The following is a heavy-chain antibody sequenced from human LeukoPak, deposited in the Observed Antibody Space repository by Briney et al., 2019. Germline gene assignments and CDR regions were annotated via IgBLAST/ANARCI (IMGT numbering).Heavy chain of an antibody. CDR1: DDSIRNYY. V-gene: IGHV4-59*12. CDR2: GHYSGST. CDR3: AREIIDYYYDSSGYYHSAGLDF. D-gene: IGHD3-22*01. J-gene: IGHJ4*02. Sequence: PSETLSLTCIVSDDSIRNYYWNWIRQPPGKGLEWIGFGHYSGSTFYNPSLKSRVTISVDTSKNQFSLKLSSVTAADTAVYYCAREIIDYYYDSSGYYHSAGLDFWGQGTLVTVSS.